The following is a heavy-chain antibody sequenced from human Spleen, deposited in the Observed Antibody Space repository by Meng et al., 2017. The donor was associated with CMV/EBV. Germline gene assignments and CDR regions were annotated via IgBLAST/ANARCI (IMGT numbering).Heavy chain of an antibody. Sequence: YLFTCDDITWVRHDTGQGLERMGWTNPNSGQTGYAKKVQGRVRFTRNTSMRTAYMELSSLRSEATAVYFCARTQSYYGSGTYNWFDPWGQGTLVTVSS. CDR2: TNPNSGQT. J-gene: IGHJ5*02. V-gene: IGHV1-8*01. D-gene: IGHD3-10*01. CDR1: YLFTCDD. CDR3: ARTQSYYGSGTYNWFDP.